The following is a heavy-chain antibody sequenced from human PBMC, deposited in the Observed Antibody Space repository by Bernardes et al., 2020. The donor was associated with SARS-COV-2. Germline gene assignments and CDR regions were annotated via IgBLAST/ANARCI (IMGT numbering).Heavy chain of an antibody. CDR1: GFTFSSDC. CDR2: INSDGSST. V-gene: IGHV3-74*01. D-gene: IGHD2-2*01. J-gene: IGHJ4*02. CDR3: ARADCSSTSCSKWGY. Sequence: GGTLRLSCAASGFTFSSDCMHWVRKGPGKGLVWVSRINSDGSSTSYADSVKGRFTISRDNAKNTLYLQMNSLRAEDTAVYYCARADCSSTSCSKWGYWGQGTLVTVSS.